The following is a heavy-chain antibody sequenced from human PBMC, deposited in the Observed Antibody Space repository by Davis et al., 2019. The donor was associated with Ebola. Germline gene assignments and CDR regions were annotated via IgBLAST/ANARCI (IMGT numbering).Heavy chain of an antibody. D-gene: IGHD4-11*01. CDR1: GFTFSDYY. Sequence: GESLKISCAASGFTFSDYYMVWIRQAPGKGLEWVSFVSFSGNTIYYADSVKGRFTISRDNARNSLYLQMNSLRTEDTAMYYCTRLVDLQVWGQGTLVTVSS. V-gene: IGHV3-11*01. CDR3: TRLVDLQV. CDR2: VSFSGNTI. J-gene: IGHJ4*02.